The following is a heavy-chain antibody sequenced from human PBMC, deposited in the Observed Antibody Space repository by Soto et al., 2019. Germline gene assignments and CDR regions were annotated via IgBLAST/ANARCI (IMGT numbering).Heavy chain of an antibody. CDR1: GGTFSSYA. J-gene: IGHJ6*02. CDR3: ARGGYSSTWSNLLDRSGLDV. Sequence: ASVKVSCKTSGGTFSSYAINWVRQAPGQGLEWMGGIVPLFRTTNYAQKFQGRVTITVDTSTYTVYMELSELRSGDTAVYYCARGGYSSTWSNLLDRSGLDVWGQGTTVTVSS. CDR2: IVPLFRTT. V-gene: IGHV1-69*06. D-gene: IGHD6-13*01.